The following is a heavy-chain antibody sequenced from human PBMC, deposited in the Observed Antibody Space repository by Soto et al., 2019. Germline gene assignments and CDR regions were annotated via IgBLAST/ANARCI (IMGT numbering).Heavy chain of an antibody. Sequence: QVQLVESGGGVVQPGRSLRLSCAASELTIRSYAMHWVRQAPGKGLEWVAVISYDGSKKFHADAVKGRFTISRDNSKNTLYLQMNSLRAEDTAVYYCARDRAVAAPNWFDPWGQGTLVTVSS. D-gene: IGHD6-19*01. V-gene: IGHV3-30-3*01. J-gene: IGHJ5*02. CDR1: ELTIRSYA. CDR2: ISYDGSKK. CDR3: ARDRAVAAPNWFDP.